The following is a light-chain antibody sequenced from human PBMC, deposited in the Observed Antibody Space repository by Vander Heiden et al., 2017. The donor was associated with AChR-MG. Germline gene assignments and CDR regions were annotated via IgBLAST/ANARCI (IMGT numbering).Light chain of an antibody. CDR2: DAF. Sequence: EVVLTQSPATLSLPPGERATLSCRASQSVNTYLAWYQQKPGQAPRLNIYDAFNRATGIPARFSGSGYGTDFTLTISSREPEDSAPYYCQQPSNWPLLFFGHRTKVDIK. CDR1: QSVNTY. J-gene: IGKJ3*01. V-gene: IGKV3-11*01. CDR3: QQPSNWPLLF.